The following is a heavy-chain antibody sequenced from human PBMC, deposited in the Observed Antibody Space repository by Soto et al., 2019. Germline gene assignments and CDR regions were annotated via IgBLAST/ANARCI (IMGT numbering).Heavy chain of an antibody. D-gene: IGHD4-17*01. CDR1: GGILNRYS. CDR2: IFPIFDMT. Sequence: QVQLVQSGAEVKKPGSSVKVSCKPSGGILNRYSINWVRQAPGHGLEWMGRIFPIFDMTNYAQKFQGRVTITAEKSTNVVYMELSSLTYADTAIYYCATNRGDYGDFSSDHWGLGTLVTVSS. J-gene: IGHJ5*02. CDR3: ATNRGDYGDFSSDH. V-gene: IGHV1-69*02.